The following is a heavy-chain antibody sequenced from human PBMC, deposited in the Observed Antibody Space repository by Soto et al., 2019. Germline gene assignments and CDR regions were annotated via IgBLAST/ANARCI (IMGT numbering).Heavy chain of an antibody. V-gene: IGHV4-34*12. CDR2: SFHTGNT. Sequence: LWFRCEVSDGSIRSNYYSCLREPPGKGLERIGDSFHTGNTNCTPSLKSRVTFAVDKSKNQFSLKLTSVTAADTAVYYCARDKITGLWDYWGQGTLVTVSP. J-gene: IGHJ4*02. D-gene: IGHD3-10*01. CDR1: DGSIRSNY. CDR3: ARDKITGLWDY.